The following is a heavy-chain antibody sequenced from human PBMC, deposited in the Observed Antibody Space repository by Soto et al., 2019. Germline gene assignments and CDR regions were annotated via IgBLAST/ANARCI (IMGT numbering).Heavy chain of an antibody. CDR3: VKDESINWYSGHFRH. V-gene: IGHV3-9*01. Sequence: GGSVRLFCAASGFTFDDYAMHWVRQVPGKGLEWVSGINWNSGSIGYGDSVKGRFAISGDNAKNSLHLQMNSLSAEDTAFYYCVKDESINWYSGHFRHWGQGTLVTVSS. CDR1: GFTFDDYA. CDR2: INWNSGSI. D-gene: IGHD6-13*01. J-gene: IGHJ1*01.